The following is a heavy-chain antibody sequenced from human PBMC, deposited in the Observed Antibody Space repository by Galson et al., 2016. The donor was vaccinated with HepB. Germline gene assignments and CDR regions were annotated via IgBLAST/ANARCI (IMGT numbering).Heavy chain of an antibody. V-gene: IGHV3-30*04. J-gene: IGHJ4*02. CDR3: ARDGRYFDWLLSPIFDS. Sequence: SLRLSCAASGFTFSKYTMHWVRQAPGKGLEWVALIPYDGRNIYYADSVTGQFFISRDNSKNTLYLQMNSLRPEDAAVYYCARDGRYFDWLLSPIFDSWGQGTLVTVSS. CDR1: GFTFSKYT. D-gene: IGHD3-9*01. CDR2: IPYDGRNI.